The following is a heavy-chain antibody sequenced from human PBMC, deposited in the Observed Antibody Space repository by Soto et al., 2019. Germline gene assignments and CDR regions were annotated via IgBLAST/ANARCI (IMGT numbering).Heavy chain of an antibody. J-gene: IGHJ4*02. CDR1: GFTFSSDW. CDR2: ISSSSSYT. V-gene: IGHV3-11*05. Sequence: NPGGSLRLSCAASGFTFSSDWMHWVRQAPGKGLEWVSYISSSSSYTNYADSVKGRFTISRDNAKNSLYLQMNSLRAEDAAVYYCARDHHRYSGYDYVDYWGQGTLVTVSS. D-gene: IGHD5-12*01. CDR3: ARDHHRYSGYDYVDY.